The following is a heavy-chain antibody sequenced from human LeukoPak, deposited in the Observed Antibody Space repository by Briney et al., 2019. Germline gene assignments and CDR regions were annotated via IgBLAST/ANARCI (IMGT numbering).Heavy chain of an antibody. V-gene: IGHV4-39*07. CDR3: ARXGYCSSTSCYNWGYYYXXYMDV. D-gene: IGHD2-2*03. CDR2: IYYSGST. J-gene: IGHJ6*03. CDR1: GGSISSSSYY. Sequence: SETLTLTCTVSGGSISSSSYYWGWIRQPPGKGLEWIGSIYYSGSTYYNPSLKSRVTISVDTSKNQFSLKLSSVTAADTAVYYCARXGYCSSTSCYNWGYYYXXYMDVW.